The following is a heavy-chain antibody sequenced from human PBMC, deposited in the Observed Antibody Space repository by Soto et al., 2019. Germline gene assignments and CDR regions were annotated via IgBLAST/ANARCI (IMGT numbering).Heavy chain of an antibody. CDR1: GYTFISYA. V-gene: IGHV1-18*01. J-gene: IGHJ5*02. CDR3: ARGVGSGSYYNQYNWFDP. Sequence: GASGKVSCKASGYTFISYAMYWVRQAPGQRLEWMGWISAYNGNTKYAQKLQGRVTMTTDTSTSTAYMELRSLRSDDTAVYYCARGVGSGSYYNQYNWFDPWGQGTLVTVSS. D-gene: IGHD3-10*01. CDR2: ISAYNGNT.